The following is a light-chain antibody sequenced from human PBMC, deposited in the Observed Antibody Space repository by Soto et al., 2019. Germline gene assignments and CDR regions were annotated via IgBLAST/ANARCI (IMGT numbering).Light chain of an antibody. Sequence: EIVMTQSPATLSVSPGERATLSCRASQSVSSNLAWYQQKPGQAPRLLIYGASTRATGIPARFSGSGSGTEFTLTISSLQSEDFAVYYWQPCNNLPRTFGHGTKVEIK. J-gene: IGKJ1*01. CDR2: GAS. V-gene: IGKV3-15*01. CDR1: QSVSSN. CDR3: QPCNNLPRT.